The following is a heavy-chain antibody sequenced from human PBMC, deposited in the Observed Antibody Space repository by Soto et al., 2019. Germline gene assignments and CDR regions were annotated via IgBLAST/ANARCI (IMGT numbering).Heavy chain of an antibody. Sequence: PGGSLRLSCAASGFTFSSYSMNWVRQAPGKGLEWVSSISSSSSSIYYADSVKGRFTISRDNAKNSLYLQMNSLRAEDTAVYYCARDRDFGGNTQVYWGQGTLVTVSS. D-gene: IGHD2-15*01. V-gene: IGHV3-21*01. CDR2: ISSSSSSI. CDR3: ARDRDFGGNTQVY. CDR1: GFTFSSYS. J-gene: IGHJ4*02.